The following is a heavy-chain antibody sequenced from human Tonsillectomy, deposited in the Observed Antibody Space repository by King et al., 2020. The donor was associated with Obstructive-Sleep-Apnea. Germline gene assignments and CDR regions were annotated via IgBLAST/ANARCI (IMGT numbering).Heavy chain of an antibody. CDR2: IFDIGST. Sequence: QLQESGPGLVKPSETLSLTCTVSGGSISSSSYYWGWIRQPPGKGLEWIGSIFDIGSTYYNPSLKSRVTISVDTSKNQFSLKLSSVTAADTAVYYCARRYSGSYFLNYWGQGTLVTVSS. D-gene: IGHD1-26*01. CDR1: GGSISSSSYY. V-gene: IGHV4-39*07. CDR3: ARRYSGSYFLNY. J-gene: IGHJ4*02.